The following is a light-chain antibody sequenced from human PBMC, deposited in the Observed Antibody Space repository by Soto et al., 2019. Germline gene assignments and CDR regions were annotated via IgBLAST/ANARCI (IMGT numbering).Light chain of an antibody. CDR3: TAWDDSLNAWL. Sequence: VLTQPPSASGTPGQRVTISCSGSTSNIEENSVTWYQRLPGTAPKVLIYDDYQRPSGVPDRFSGSKSGTSASLAISDLQSEDEGDYYCTAWDDSLNAWLFGGGTQLTVL. CDR1: TSNIEENS. CDR2: DDY. V-gene: IGLV1-44*01. J-gene: IGLJ3*02.